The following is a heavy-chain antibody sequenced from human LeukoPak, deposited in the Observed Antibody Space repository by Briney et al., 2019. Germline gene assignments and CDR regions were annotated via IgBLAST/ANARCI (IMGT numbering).Heavy chain of an antibody. V-gene: IGHV4-59*01. D-gene: IGHD6-6*01. J-gene: IGHJ6*02. Sequence: PSETLSLTCTVSGGSISSYYWSWIRQPPGKGREWIGNIYYSGSPNYNPSLKNRVTISVATSKNQFSLKLSSVTAADTAFYYCARSGIAARIPYGMDVWGQGTTVTVSS. CDR3: ARSGIAARIPYGMDV. CDR2: IYYSGSP. CDR1: GGSISSYY.